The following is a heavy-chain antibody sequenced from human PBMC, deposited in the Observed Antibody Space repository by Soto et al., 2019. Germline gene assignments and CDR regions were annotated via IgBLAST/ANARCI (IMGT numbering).Heavy chain of an antibody. Sequence: PSETLSLTCTVSGGSISSSSYYWGWIRQPPGKGLEWIGSIYYSGSTYYNPSLKSRVTISVDTSKNQFSLKLSSVTAADTAVYYCARGPGVDSSSQTTRKSKNKRYYYYYYMDVWGKGTTVTVSS. V-gene: IGHV4-39*01. D-gene: IGHD6-6*01. J-gene: IGHJ6*03. CDR1: GGSISSSSYY. CDR3: ARGPGVDSSSQTTRKSKNKRYYYYYYMDV. CDR2: IYYSGST.